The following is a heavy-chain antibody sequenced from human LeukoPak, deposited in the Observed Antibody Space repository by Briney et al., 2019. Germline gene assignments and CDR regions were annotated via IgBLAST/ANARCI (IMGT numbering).Heavy chain of an antibody. CDR1: GYSFTSYW. D-gene: IGHD2-15*01. CDR2: IYPGDSDT. J-gene: IGHJ4*02. Sequence: GESLKISCKGSGYSFTSYWIGWVRQMPGKGLEWMGIIYPGDSDTRYSPSFQGQVTISADTSISTAYLQWSSLKASDTAMYYCARRGVDCSGGSCYSGAFDYWGQGTLVTVSS. V-gene: IGHV5-51*01. CDR3: ARRGVDCSGGSCYSGAFDY.